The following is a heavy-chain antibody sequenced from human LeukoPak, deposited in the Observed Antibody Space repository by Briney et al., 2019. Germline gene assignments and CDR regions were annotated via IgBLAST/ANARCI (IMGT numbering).Heavy chain of an antibody. CDR1: GGTFSSYA. V-gene: IGHV1-69*13. CDR3: ARELLWFGELLGDGPLDY. Sequence: SVKVSCKASGGTFSSYAISWVRQAPGQGLEWMGGIIPIFGTANYAQKFQGRVTITADESTSTAYMELRSLRSDDTAVYYCARELLWFGELLGDGPLDYWGQGTLVTVSS. D-gene: IGHD3-10*01. J-gene: IGHJ4*02. CDR2: IIPIFGTA.